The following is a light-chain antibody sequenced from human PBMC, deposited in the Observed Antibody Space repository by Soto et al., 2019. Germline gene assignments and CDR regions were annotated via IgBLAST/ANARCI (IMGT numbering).Light chain of an antibody. J-gene: IGKJ3*01. CDR1: QRINSY. CDR3: LQSYSSPFT. V-gene: IGKV1-39*01. CDR2: ATF. Sequence: DIQMTQSPSSLSASVGDRVTVTCRASQRINSYLSWYQQKPGKAPKLLIYATFNLQSGVPSRFSGSGSGTDFTLTISSLQPEDFAIYFCLQSYSSPFTFGPGTKVDI.